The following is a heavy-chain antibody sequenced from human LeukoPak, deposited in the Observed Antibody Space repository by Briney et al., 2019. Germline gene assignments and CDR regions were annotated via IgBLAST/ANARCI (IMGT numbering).Heavy chain of an antibody. D-gene: IGHD3-22*01. J-gene: IGHJ4*02. CDR2: IHYSGST. V-gene: IGHV4-59*12. CDR1: GGSISSYY. CDR3: ARDLNDSSGYPWLDY. Sequence: SETLSLTCTVSGGSISSYYWSWIRQPPGKGLEWIGYIHYSGSTNHNPSLKSRVTISVDKSKNQFSLKLSSVTAADTAVYYCARDLNDSSGYPWLDYWGQGTLVTVSS.